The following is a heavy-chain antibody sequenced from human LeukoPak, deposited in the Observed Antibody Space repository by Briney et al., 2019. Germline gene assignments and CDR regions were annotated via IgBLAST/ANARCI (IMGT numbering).Heavy chain of an antibody. V-gene: IGHV4-39*01. CDR2: IYYTGNT. D-gene: IGHD2-21*02. J-gene: IGHJ1*01. Sequence: SETLSLTCTVSGASISSGSYYWGWIRQPPGKGLEWIGSIYYTGNTYYNPSLNSRVTISVDTSKEQFSLKLSSVTAADTAVYYCATIAEFCGGDCYSEYFQQWGQGTLVTVSS. CDR1: GASISSGSYY. CDR3: ATIAEFCGGDCYSEYFQQ.